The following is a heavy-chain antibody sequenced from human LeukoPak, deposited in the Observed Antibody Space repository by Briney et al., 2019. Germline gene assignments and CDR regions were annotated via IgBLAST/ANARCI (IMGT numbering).Heavy chain of an antibody. Sequence: GGSLRLSCAASGFTFSSYSMSWVRQAPGKGLEWVSYISSSSSTIYYADSVKGRFTISRDNTKNSLYLQMNSLRAEDTAVYYCARETAIVGATPFDYWGQGTLVTVSS. CDR3: ARETAIVGATPFDY. D-gene: IGHD1-26*01. J-gene: IGHJ4*02. V-gene: IGHV3-48*01. CDR1: GFTFSSYS. CDR2: ISSSSSTI.